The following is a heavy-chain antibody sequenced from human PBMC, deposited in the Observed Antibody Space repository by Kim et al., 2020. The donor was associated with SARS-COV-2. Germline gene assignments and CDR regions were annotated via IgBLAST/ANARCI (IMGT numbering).Heavy chain of an antibody. V-gene: IGHV3-48*02. J-gene: IGHJ4*02. CDR3: VRDSNWSFDY. D-gene: IGHD6-13*01. Sequence: YADSVKGRVTLSRDNAENSLYLQMNSLRDEDTAVYYCVRDSNWSFDYWGQGTLVTVSS.